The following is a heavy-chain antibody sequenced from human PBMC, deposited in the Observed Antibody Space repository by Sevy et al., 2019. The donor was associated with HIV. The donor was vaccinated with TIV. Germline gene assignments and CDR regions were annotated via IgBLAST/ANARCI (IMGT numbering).Heavy chain of an antibody. CDR2: IYYRGTP. Sequence: SETLSLTCTVSGASVTSYYWSWIRQPPGKGLEWIGYIYYRGTPRHNPSLKRRVTIPVDTSKNQFSLKMNSVTAADTAMYYCAKDPAGDYGLWGQGILVTVSS. CDR1: GASVTSYY. J-gene: IGHJ4*02. V-gene: IGHV4-59*02. CDR3: AKDPAGDYGL. D-gene: IGHD3-10*01.